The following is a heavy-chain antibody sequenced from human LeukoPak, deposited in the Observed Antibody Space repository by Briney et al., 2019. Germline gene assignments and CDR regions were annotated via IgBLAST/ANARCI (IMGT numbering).Heavy chain of an antibody. Sequence: PSETLSLTCTVSGGSISSYYWSWIRQPAGKGLEWIGRIYTSGSTNYNPSLKSRVTMSVDTSKNQFSLKLSSVTAADTAVYYCVRDRTPRGIAVFDSWGQGTLVTVSS. CDR3: VRDRTPRGIAVFDS. D-gene: IGHD6-19*01. CDR1: GGSISSYY. V-gene: IGHV4-4*07. J-gene: IGHJ4*02. CDR2: IYTSGST.